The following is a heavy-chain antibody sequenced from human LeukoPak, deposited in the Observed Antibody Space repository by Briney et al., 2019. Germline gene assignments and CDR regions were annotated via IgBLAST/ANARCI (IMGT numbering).Heavy chain of an antibody. CDR2: IIPIFGTA. CDR3: ARMLQYYYGSFDP. D-gene: IGHD3-10*01. Sequence: ASVKVSCKASGGTFSSYAISWVRQAPGQGLEWMGGIIPIFGTANYAQKFQGRVTMTSNTSISTAYMELSSLRSEDTAVYYCARMLQYYYGSFDPWGQGTLVTVSS. CDR1: GGTFSSYA. J-gene: IGHJ5*02. V-gene: IGHV1-69*05.